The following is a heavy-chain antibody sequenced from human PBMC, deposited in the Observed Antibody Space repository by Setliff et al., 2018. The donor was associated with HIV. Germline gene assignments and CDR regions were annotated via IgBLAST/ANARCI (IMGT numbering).Heavy chain of an antibody. Sequence: GGSLRLSCAASGFSFSSYTMNWVRQAPGKGLEWVSYISSSSTTVYYADSVKGRFTISRDNAKNSLYLQMNSLRAEDTAVYYCARTYYYDASGYYRPFDIWGQGTMVTVSS. J-gene: IGHJ3*02. CDR2: ISSSSTTV. D-gene: IGHD3-22*01. CDR1: GFSFSSYT. CDR3: ARTYYYDASGYYRPFDI. V-gene: IGHV3-48*04.